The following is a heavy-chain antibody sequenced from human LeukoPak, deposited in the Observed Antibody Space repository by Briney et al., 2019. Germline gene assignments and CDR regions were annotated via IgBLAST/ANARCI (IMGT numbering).Heavy chain of an antibody. Sequence: PSETLSLTCAVYGGSFSGYYWSWIRQPPGKGLEWIGEINHSGSTNYNPSLKSRVTISLDTSKNQFSLKLSSLTAADTAVYYCARDVVAAAGTWDYWGQGTLVTVSS. CDR2: INHSGST. J-gene: IGHJ4*02. CDR3: ARDVVAAAGTWDY. CDR1: GGSFSGYY. V-gene: IGHV4-34*01. D-gene: IGHD6-13*01.